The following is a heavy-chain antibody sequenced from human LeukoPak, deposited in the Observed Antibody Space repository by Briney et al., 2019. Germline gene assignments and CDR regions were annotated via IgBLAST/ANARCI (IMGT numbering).Heavy chain of an antibody. CDR3: ARGGYDSEFDP. J-gene: IGHJ5*02. V-gene: IGHV3-7*01. CDR1: GFTFSSYS. D-gene: IGHD5-12*01. Sequence: PGGSLRLSCAASGFTFSSYSMNWVRQAPGKGLEWVANIKQDGSEKYYVDSVKGRFTISRDNAKNSLYLQMNSLRAEDTAVYYCARGGYDSEFDPWGQGTLVTVSS. CDR2: IKQDGSEK.